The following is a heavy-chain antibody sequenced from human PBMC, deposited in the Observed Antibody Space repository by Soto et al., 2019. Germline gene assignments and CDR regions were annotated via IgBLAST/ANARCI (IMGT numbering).Heavy chain of an antibody. Sequence: QDQLVQSGAEMKKPGASVKVSCKASGYTFRNYGITWVRQAPGQGLEWMGWISAYDGHSNYAQNLQGRVTMTTDTSTNTAYMELRSLRSDDTAVYYCARDEGFLRSWGQGTLVAVSS. CDR3: ARDEGFLRS. V-gene: IGHV1-18*01. CDR1: GYTFRNYG. J-gene: IGHJ5*02. D-gene: IGHD3-3*01. CDR2: ISAYDGHS.